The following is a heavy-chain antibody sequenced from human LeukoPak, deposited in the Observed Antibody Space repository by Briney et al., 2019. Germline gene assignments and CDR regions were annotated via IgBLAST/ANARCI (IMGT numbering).Heavy chain of an antibody. CDR3: ARDPYSGGYGDYYYYYMDL. V-gene: IGHV3-11*04. Sequence: GGSLRLSCAASGFTFSDYYMTWVRQAPGKGLEWVSYISTSGTTIYYADSVKGRFTISRDNAKNSLYLQMNSLRAEDTAVYYCARDPYSGGYGDYYYYYMDLWGQGTTVTISS. D-gene: IGHD1-26*01. CDR1: GFTFSDYY. CDR2: ISTSGTTI. J-gene: IGHJ6*03.